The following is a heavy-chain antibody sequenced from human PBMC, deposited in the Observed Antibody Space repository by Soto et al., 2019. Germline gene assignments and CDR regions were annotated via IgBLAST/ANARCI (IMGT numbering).Heavy chain of an antibody. CDR1: GFTFSSYS. V-gene: IGHV3-21*01. J-gene: IGHJ6*02. D-gene: IGHD2-15*01. CDR3: ARETMTPMGVVGASTYYYYGMDV. CDR2: ISSSSSYI. Sequence: PGGSLRLSCAASGFTFSSYSMNWVRQAPGKGLEWVSSISSSSSYIYYADSVKGRFTISRDNAKNSLYLQMNSLRAEDTAVYYCARETMTPMGVVGASTYYYYGMDVVGQATTANV.